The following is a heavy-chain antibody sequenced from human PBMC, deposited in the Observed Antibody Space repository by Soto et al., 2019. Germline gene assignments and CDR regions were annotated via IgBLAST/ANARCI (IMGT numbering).Heavy chain of an antibody. CDR2: IYSPENT. Sequence: ASETLSLTCAVSGGSVSSNSYSWGWIRQSPGKGLEWIATIYSPENTYYPPSLLSRVTISVDTSMNEFSLRLSSVTAADTAVYYCARLNGYCVGTNCPGTTGMDAWGQENTLTIS. CDR3: ARLNGYCVGTNCPGTTGMDA. J-gene: IGHJ6*02. D-gene: IGHD2-21*01. V-gene: IGHV4-39*01. CDR1: GGSVSSNSYS.